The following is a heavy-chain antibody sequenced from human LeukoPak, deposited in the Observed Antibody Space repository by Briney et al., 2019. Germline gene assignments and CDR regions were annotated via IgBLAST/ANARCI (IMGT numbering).Heavy chain of an antibody. D-gene: IGHD3-10*01. CDR1: GGSLDNSIYY. V-gene: IGHV4-39*07. CDR2: IYYTGTT. Sequence: PSETLSLTCTVSGGSLDNSIYYWGWIRQSPEKGLEWIGSIYYTGTTNYNPSLESRVTISVDASNNQVSLTLNSVTAADTAVYFCARGGFYGHPFDFGGQGTLVTVSS. CDR3: ARGGFYGHPFDF. J-gene: IGHJ4*02.